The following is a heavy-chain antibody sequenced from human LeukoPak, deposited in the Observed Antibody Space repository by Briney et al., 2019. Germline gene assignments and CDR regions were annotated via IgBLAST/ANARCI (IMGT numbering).Heavy chain of an antibody. D-gene: IGHD6-13*01. CDR3: ARDFPFIAAAGTWDDY. V-gene: IGHV3-21*01. CDR1: GFTFSSYS. CDR2: ISSSSSYI. J-gene: IGHJ4*02. Sequence: PGGFLRLSCAASGFTFSSYSMNWVRQAPGKGLEWVSSISSSSSYIYYADSVKGRFTISRDNAKNSLYLQMNSLRAEDTAVYYCARDFPFIAAAGTWDDYWGQGTLVTVSS.